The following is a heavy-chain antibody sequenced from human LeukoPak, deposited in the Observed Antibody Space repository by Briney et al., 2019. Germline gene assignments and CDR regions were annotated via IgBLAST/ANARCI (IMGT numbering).Heavy chain of an antibody. J-gene: IGHJ4*02. D-gene: IGHD2-2*01. CDR1: GGSFSGYY. CDR2: INHSGST. Sequence: SETLSLTCAVYGGSFSGYYWSWIRQPPGKGLEWIGEINHSGSTNYNPSLKGRVTLSVDTSKNQYSLKLSSVTAADTAVYYCATQILLCHYYWGQGTLVTVSS. V-gene: IGHV4-34*01. CDR3: ATQILLCHYY.